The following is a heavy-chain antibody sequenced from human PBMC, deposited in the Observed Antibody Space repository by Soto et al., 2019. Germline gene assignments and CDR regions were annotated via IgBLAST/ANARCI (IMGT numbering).Heavy chain of an antibody. V-gene: IGHV3-23*01. CDR1: GFTFSSYA. Sequence: GGSLRLSCAASGFTFSSYAMSWVRQAPGKGLEWVSAISGSGGSTYYADSVKGRFTISRDNSKNTLYLQMNSLRAEDTAVYYCARVANDYGDPEGLYYYYMDVWGKGTTVTVSS. CDR3: ARVANDYGDPEGLYYYYMDV. J-gene: IGHJ6*03. D-gene: IGHD4-17*01. CDR2: ISGSGGST.